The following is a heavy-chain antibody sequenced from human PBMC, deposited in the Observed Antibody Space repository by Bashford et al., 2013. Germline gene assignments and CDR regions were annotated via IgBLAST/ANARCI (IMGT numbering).Heavy chain of an antibody. D-gene: IGHD1-26*01. CDR2: ITGNGDRN. CDR3: AVLGYKNRWDPLT. J-gene: IGHJ4*02. Sequence: PGKGTGNXFSAITGNGDRNILRRSVKGRFSISRDNSKNTLFLQMSSLRTDDTAVYYCAVLGYKNRWDPLTWGQGTLVTVSS. V-gene: IGHV3-64D*06.